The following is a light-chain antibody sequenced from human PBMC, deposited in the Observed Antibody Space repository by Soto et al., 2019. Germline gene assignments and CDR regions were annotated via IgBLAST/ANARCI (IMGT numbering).Light chain of an antibody. Sequence: DIQMTQSPSTLPASVGDRVTITCRASQSISTWLAWYQQKPGKAPNLLIYAASSLQSGVPSRFSVSGSGTDFTLTISSLQPEDFATYYCQQSYTTPRTFGQGTKVDIK. CDR2: AAS. J-gene: IGKJ1*01. V-gene: IGKV1-39*01. CDR3: QQSYTTPRT. CDR1: QSISTW.